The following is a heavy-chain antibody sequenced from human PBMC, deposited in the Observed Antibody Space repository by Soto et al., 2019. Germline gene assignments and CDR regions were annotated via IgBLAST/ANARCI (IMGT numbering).Heavy chain of an antibody. D-gene: IGHD3-10*01. CDR2: IDPNSGGT. Sequence: ASVKVSCKASGYTFTGYYIHWVRQAPGQGLEWMGWIDPNSGGTHYAPKFQGRVAMTRAASINTAYMELNRLRSDDTAVYYCARDSALYGMDVWGPGTTVTVSS. J-gene: IGHJ6*02. CDR1: GYTFTGYY. V-gene: IGHV1-2*02. CDR3: ARDSALYGMDV.